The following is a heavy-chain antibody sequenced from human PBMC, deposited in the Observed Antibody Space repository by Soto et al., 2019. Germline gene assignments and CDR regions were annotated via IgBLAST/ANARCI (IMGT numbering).Heavy chain of an antibody. CDR2: IYYSGST. CDR3: ARTTYYYDSSGYYYVSYFDY. J-gene: IGHJ4*02. V-gene: IGHV4-59*06. Sequence: SETLSLTCFVSGGSITSYHWSWIRQHPGKGLEWIGHIYYSGSTYYNPSLKSRVTISVDTSKNQFSLKLSSVTAADTAVYYCARTTYYYDSSGYYYVSYFDYWGQGTLVTVSS. D-gene: IGHD3-22*01. CDR1: GGSITSYH.